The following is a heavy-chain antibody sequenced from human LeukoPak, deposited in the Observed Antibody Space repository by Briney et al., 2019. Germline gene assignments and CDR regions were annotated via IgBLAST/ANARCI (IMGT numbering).Heavy chain of an antibody. J-gene: IGHJ4*02. CDR2: INPNSADT. CDR1: GYTFTDYY. D-gene: IGHD1-26*01. CDR3: ARGSAAGATESLGFDY. V-gene: IGHV1-2*02. Sequence: ASVKVSCKASGYTFTDYYMHWVRQAPGQGLEWMGWINPNSADTHYAQKFQGRVTMTRDTSISTAYMELSRLRSDDTAVYYCARGSAAGATESLGFDYWGQGTPVTVSS.